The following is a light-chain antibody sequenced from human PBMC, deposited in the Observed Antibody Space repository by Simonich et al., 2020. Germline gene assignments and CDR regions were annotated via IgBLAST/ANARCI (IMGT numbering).Light chain of an antibody. J-gene: IGKJ1*01. Sequence: DIVMTQSPDSLAVSLGERATINCKSSQSFLYSSNNKNYLAWYQQKPGQPPKLLIYWASTRESGVTERFIGSGSGTDFTLTISSLQAEDVAVYYCQQYYSTPPTFGQGTKVEIK. CDR3: QQYYSTPPT. CDR1: QSFLYSSNNKNY. V-gene: IGKV4-1*01. CDR2: WAS.